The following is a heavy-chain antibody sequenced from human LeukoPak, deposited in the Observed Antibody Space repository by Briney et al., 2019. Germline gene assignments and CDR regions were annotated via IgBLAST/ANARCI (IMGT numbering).Heavy chain of an antibody. CDR3: AKDRLRYSSGWHATDY. Sequence: GGSLRLSCAASGFIFSSYGMHWVRQAPGKGLGWVAVISYDGSNKYYADSVKGRFTISRDNSKNTLYLQMNSLRAEDTAVYYCAKDRLRYSSGWHATDYWGQGTLVTVSS. D-gene: IGHD6-19*01. CDR2: ISYDGSNK. CDR1: GFIFSSYG. J-gene: IGHJ4*02. V-gene: IGHV3-30*18.